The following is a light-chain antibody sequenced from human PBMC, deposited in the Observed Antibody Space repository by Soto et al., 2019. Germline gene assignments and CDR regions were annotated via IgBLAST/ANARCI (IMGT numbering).Light chain of an antibody. CDR1: QGISSY. J-gene: IGKJ5*01. CDR2: AAS. V-gene: IGKV1-8*01. CDR3: QQLHGYPIT. Sequence: AIRMTPSPSSLSASTGDRVTITCRASQGISSYLAWYQQKPGKAPKLLIYAASTLQGGVPSRFSGSGSGTDFTLTISSLQPEDFATYFCQQLHGYPITFGQGTRLEIK.